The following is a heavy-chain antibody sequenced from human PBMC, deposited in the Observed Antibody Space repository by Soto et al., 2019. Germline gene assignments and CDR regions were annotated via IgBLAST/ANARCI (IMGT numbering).Heavy chain of an antibody. CDR1: GGSISSSSYY. CDR2: IYYSGST. Sequence: PSETLSLTCAVSGGSISSSSYYWGWIRQPPGKGLEWIGTIYYSGSTYYNPSLKSRVSISVATSKNQFSLNLSSVTAADTAIYYGEKILGRISHLASWGKGPLVPVSP. J-gene: IGHJ4*02. D-gene: IGHD3-16*01. CDR3: EKILGRISHLAS. V-gene: IGHV4-39*01.